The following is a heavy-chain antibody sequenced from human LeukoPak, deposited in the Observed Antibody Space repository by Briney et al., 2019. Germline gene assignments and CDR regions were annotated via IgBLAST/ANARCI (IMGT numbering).Heavy chain of an antibody. D-gene: IGHD1-26*01. CDR2: VRNKANSYIT. CDR1: GFTFSDHY. J-gene: IGHJ2*01. CDR3: GKIRGSYLHWYFDL. V-gene: IGHV3-72*01. Sequence: PGGSLRPSCAASGFTFSDHYMDWVRQAPGKGLEWVGRVRNKANSYITMYAASVKGRFTISRNDSENSLYLQMNSLKTEDTAVYYCGKIRGSYLHWYFDLWGRGTLVTVSS.